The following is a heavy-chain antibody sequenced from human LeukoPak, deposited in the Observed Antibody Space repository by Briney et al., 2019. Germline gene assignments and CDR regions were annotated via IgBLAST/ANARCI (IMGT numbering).Heavy chain of an antibody. CDR3: ARDADSSGYSPPIFDY. D-gene: IGHD3-22*01. CDR1: GGSFSDYY. CDR2: ISSSGSTI. J-gene: IGHJ4*02. Sequence: PSGTLSLTCAVYGGSFSDYYMSWIRQAPGKGLEWVSYISSSGSTIYYADSVKGRFTISRDNAKNSLYLQMNSLRAEDTAVYYCARDADSSGYSPPIFDYWGQGTLVTVSS. V-gene: IGHV3-11*01.